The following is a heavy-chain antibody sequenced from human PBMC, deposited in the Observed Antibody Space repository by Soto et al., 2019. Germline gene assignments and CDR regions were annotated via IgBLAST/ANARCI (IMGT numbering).Heavy chain of an antibody. CDR2: IIPIFGTA. CDR1: GGTFSSYA. Sequence: QVQLVQSGAEVKKPGSSVKVSCKASGGTFSSYAISWVRQAPGQGLEWMGGIIPIFGTANYAQKFQGRVTITADESMSTAYMELSSLRSEDTAVYYCARGAGYNWNWGDAFDIWGQGTMVTVSS. V-gene: IGHV1-69*01. D-gene: IGHD1-20*01. CDR3: ARGAGYNWNWGDAFDI. J-gene: IGHJ3*02.